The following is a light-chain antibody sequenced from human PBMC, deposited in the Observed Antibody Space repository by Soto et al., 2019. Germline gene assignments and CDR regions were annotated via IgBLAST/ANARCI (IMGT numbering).Light chain of an antibody. CDR3: HQYGSSPGT. CDR2: AAS. CDR1: QSINNNY. V-gene: IGKV3-20*01. Sequence: EIVLTQSPGTLSLSPGERATLFCRASQSINNNYLAWYQQKPGQAPRLLIYAASNRATGIPDRFSGSGSGTDFTLTISRLEPEDFAVYHCHQYGSSPGTFGQGTKVDIK. J-gene: IGKJ1*01.